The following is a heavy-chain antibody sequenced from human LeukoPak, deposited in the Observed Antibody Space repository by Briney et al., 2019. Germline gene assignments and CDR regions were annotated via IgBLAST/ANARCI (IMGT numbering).Heavy chain of an antibody. J-gene: IGHJ1*01. V-gene: IGHV4-59*08. CDR3: ARLDSGDHGNIPH. CDR2: IYHTGTT. D-gene: IGHD1-26*01. Sequence: SETLSLTCTVSGGPLSPYYWTWIRQPPGKGLEWIGYIYHTGTTRYNPSLISRVTISVETSKNQFPLRLNSVTAADTAIYYCARLDSGDHGNIPHWGQGTLVTVSS. CDR1: GGPLSPYY.